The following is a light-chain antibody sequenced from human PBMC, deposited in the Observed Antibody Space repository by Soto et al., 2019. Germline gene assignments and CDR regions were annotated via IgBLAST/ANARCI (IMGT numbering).Light chain of an antibody. CDR3: QQTYSTQYT. CDR2: TSG. J-gene: IGKJ2*01. CDR1: QRITTY. Sequence: IQMTQSPSSLSASVGDRVTITCRASQRITTYLNWYQQKPGEAPKLLISTSGTLQRGVPSRFSGSGSGTDFTLTLTALRPEDFATYFCQQTYSTQYTFGQGTKLEIK. V-gene: IGKV1-39*01.